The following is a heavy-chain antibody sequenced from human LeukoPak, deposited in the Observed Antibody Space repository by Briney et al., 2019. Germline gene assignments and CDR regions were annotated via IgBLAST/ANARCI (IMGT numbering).Heavy chain of an antibody. CDR2: ISSSSSYI. D-gene: IGHD2/OR15-2a*01. CDR1: GFTFSSYA. J-gene: IGHJ4*02. Sequence: GGSLRLSCAASGFTFSSYAMSWVRQAPGKGLEWVSSISSSSSYIYYADSVKGRFTISRDNSKNTLYLQMNSLRAEDTAVYYCARELYGSTNLWGQGTLVTVSS. CDR3: ARELYGSTNL. V-gene: IGHV3-21*01.